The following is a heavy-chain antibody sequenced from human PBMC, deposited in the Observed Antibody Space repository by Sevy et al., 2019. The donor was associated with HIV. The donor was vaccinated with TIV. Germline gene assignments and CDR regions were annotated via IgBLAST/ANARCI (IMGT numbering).Heavy chain of an antibody. V-gene: IGHV1-24*01. CDR1: GYTLTELS. D-gene: IGHD2-15*01. J-gene: IGHJ6*02. Sequence: ASVKVSCKVSGYTLTELSMHWVRQAPGKGLEWMGGFDPEDGETIYAQKFQGRVTMTEDTSTDTAYIELSSLRSEDTAVYYCATLVAANRYYYYGMDVWGQGTTVTVSS. CDR3: ATLVAANRYYYYGMDV. CDR2: FDPEDGET.